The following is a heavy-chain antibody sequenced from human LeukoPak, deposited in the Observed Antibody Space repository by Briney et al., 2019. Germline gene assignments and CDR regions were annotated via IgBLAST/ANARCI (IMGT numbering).Heavy chain of an antibody. Sequence: PGGSLRLSCAASGFTFDDYAMHWVRQAPGKSLEWVSGISWNSGSIGYADSVKGRFTISRDNAKNSLYLQMNSLRAEDTALYYCAKEDYWGQGTLVTVSS. V-gene: IGHV3-9*01. J-gene: IGHJ4*02. CDR1: GFTFDDYA. CDR3: AKEDY. CDR2: ISWNSGSI.